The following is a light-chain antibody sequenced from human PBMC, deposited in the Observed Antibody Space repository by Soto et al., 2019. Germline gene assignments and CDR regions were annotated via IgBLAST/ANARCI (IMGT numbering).Light chain of an antibody. Sequence: DMVMTQSPLSLPVTPGEPASISCRSSQSLLHSNGYKYLDWYLQKPGQSPQLLIYLGSNRAYGVPDRFSGRGSGTDFTLKISRVEAEDVGVYYCMQVLQTPKTFGQGTKVEIK. J-gene: IGKJ1*01. V-gene: IGKV2-28*01. CDR1: QSLLHSNGYKY. CDR3: MQVLQTPKT. CDR2: LGS.